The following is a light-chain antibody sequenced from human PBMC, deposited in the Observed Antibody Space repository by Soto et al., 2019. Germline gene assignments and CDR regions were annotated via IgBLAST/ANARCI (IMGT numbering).Light chain of an antibody. CDR2: KAS. CDR1: QTISSW. Sequence: IQMTQSPSTLSGSVGDRVTITCRASQTISSWLAWYQQKPGKAPKLLIHKASTLKSGVPSRFSGSGSGTDFTLTISSLQPEDFATYYCQQLHDYPITFGQGTRLEIK. V-gene: IGKV1-5*03. J-gene: IGKJ5*01. CDR3: QQLHDYPIT.